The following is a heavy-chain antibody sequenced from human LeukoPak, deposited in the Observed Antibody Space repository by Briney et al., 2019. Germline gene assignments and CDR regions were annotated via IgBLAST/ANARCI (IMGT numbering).Heavy chain of an antibody. CDR2: IIPILGIA. Sequence: SVKVSCKASGGTFSSYAISWVRQAPGQGLEWMGRIIPILGIANYAQKFQGRVTITADKSTSTAYMELSSLRSEDTAVYYCARVECNSTSCYGNFDYWGQGTLVTVSS. CDR3: ARVECNSTSCYGNFDY. V-gene: IGHV1-69*04. D-gene: IGHD2-2*01. J-gene: IGHJ4*02. CDR1: GGTFSSYA.